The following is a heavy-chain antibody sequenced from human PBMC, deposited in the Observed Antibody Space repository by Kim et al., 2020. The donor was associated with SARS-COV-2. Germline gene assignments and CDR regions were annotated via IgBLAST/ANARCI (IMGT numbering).Heavy chain of an antibody. Sequence: YDGSYKYYADSVKGRFTISRDNSKNTLYLQMNSLRAEDTALYYCARALDLWGQGTVVSVSS. J-gene: IGHJ5*02. V-gene: IGHV3-33*05. CDR3: ARALDL. CDR2: YDGSYK.